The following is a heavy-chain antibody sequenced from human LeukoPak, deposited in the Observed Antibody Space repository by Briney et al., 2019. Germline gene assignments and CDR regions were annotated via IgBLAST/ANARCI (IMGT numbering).Heavy chain of an antibody. CDR3: ARVRYGSGSYYKPYYFDY. V-gene: IGHV1-18*01. Sequence: VASVKVSCKASGYTFTSYGISWVRQAPGQGLEWMGWISAYNGNTNYVQKLQGRVTMTIDTSTSTAYMELRSLRSDDTAVYYCARVRYGSGSYYKPYYFDYWGQGTLVTVSS. CDR2: ISAYNGNT. D-gene: IGHD3-10*01. J-gene: IGHJ4*02. CDR1: GYTFTSYG.